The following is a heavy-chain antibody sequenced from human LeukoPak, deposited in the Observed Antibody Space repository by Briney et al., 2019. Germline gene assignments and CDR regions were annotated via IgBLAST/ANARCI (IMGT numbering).Heavy chain of an antibody. V-gene: IGHV4-59*01. CDR1: GGTISSSY. Sequence: SETLSLTCTVSGGTISSSYWSWIRQPPGKGLEWIGYIYYSGSTNYNPSLKSRVTISVDTSKNRFSLKLSSVTAADTAVYYCARGEDGYSLYFDYWGQGTLVTVSS. J-gene: IGHJ4*02. CDR3: ARGEDGYSLYFDY. D-gene: IGHD5-24*01. CDR2: IYYSGST.